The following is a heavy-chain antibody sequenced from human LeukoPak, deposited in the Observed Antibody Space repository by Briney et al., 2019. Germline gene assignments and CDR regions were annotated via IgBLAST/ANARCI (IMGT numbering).Heavy chain of an antibody. CDR2: IYNDGRT. CDR1: GFTFSSYA. V-gene: IGHV3-53*01. CDR3: ARTGVLDGGNNFDF. Sequence: GGSLRLSCAASGFTFSSYAMNWVRQAPGKGLEWVSIIYNDGRTYYADSVKGRFTISRDNSKNTVYLQLNNLGAEDTAMYYCARTGVLDGGNNFDFWGQGTLVTVSS. J-gene: IGHJ4*02. D-gene: IGHD4-23*01.